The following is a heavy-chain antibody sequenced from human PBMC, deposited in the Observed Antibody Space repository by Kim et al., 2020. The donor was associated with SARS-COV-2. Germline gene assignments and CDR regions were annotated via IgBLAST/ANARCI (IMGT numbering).Heavy chain of an antibody. D-gene: IGHD3-22*01. CDR2: ISGSGGST. V-gene: IGHV3-23*01. Sequence: GGSLRLSCAASGFTFSSYAMSWVRQAPGKGLEWVSAISGSGGSTYSADSVKGRFTISRDNSKNTLYLQMNSLRAEDTAVYYCAKVWVEDYYDSSGYYLGAFDIWGQGTMVTVSS. CDR3: AKVWVEDYYDSSGYYLGAFDI. J-gene: IGHJ3*02. CDR1: GFTFSSYA.